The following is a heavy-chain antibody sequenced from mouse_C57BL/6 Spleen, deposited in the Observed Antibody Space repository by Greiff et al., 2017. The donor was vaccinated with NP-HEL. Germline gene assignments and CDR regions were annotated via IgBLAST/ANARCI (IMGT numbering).Heavy chain of an antibody. CDR3: ADYSNYFFAY. D-gene: IGHD2-5*01. CDR2: IYPGDGDT. Sequence: VMLVESGPELVKPGASVKISCKASGYAFSSSWMNWVKQRPGKGLEWIGRIYPGDGDTNYNGKFKGKATLTADKSSSTAYMQLSSLTSEDSAVYFCADYSNYFFAYWGQGTLVTVSA. CDR1: GYAFSSSW. V-gene: IGHV1-82*01. J-gene: IGHJ3*01.